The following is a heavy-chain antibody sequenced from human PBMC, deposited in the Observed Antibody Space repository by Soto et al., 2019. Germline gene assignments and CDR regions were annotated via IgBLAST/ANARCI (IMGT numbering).Heavy chain of an antibody. CDR1: GYTFTSYG. Sequence: ASVKVSCKASGYTFTSYGISWVRQAPGQGLEWMGWISAYNGNTNYAQKLQGRVTMTTDTSTSTAYMELRSLRSDDTAMYYCARMGGGNQLLYGGYYYYGMDVWGQGTTVTVSS. D-gene: IGHD2-2*02. CDR2: ISAYNGNT. V-gene: IGHV1-18*04. CDR3: ARMGGGNQLLYGGYYYYGMDV. J-gene: IGHJ6*02.